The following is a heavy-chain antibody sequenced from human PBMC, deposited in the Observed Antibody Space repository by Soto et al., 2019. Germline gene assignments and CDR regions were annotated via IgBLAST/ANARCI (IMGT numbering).Heavy chain of an antibody. V-gene: IGHV5-51*01. J-gene: IGHJ4*02. CDR3: ARARGITIFGVAPPGRGPFDY. Sequence: GESLKISCKGSGYSFTSYWIGWVRQMPGKGLEWMGIIYPGDSDTRYSPSFQGQVTISADKSISTAYLQWSSLKASDTAMYYCARARGITIFGVAPPGRGPFDYWGQGTLVTVSS. CDR1: GYSFTSYW. D-gene: IGHD3-3*01. CDR2: IYPGDSDT.